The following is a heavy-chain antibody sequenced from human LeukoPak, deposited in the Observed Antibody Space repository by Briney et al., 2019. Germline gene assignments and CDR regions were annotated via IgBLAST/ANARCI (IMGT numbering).Heavy chain of an antibody. CDR2: IYYSGST. V-gene: IGHV4-39*07. Sequence: SETLSLTCTVSGGSISSSSYYWGWIRQPPGKGLEWIGSIYYSGSTYYNPSLKSRVTISVDTSKNQFSLKLSSVTAADTAVYYCARLYPDYYGSGSYYDYWGQGTLVTVSS. CDR1: GGSISSSSYY. CDR3: ARLYPDYYGSGSYYDY. D-gene: IGHD3-10*01. J-gene: IGHJ4*02.